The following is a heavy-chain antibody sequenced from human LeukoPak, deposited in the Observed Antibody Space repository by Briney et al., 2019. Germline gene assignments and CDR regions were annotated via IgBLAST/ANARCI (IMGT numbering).Heavy chain of an antibody. V-gene: IGHV3-23*01. D-gene: IGHD3-22*01. J-gene: IGHJ4*02. CDR1: GFTFSSYG. CDR2: IIGSGGST. CDR3: AKGTRGARYYDSSGYYYLADY. Sequence: GGSLRLSCAASGFTFSSYGMSWVRQAPGKGLEWVSAIIGSGGSTYYADSVKGRFTISRDNSKNTLYLQMNSLRAEDTAVFYCAKGTRGARYYDSSGYYYLADYWGQGTLVTVSS.